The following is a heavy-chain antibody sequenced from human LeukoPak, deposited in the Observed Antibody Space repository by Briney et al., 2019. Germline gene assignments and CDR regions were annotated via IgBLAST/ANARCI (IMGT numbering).Heavy chain of an antibody. J-gene: IGHJ5*02. CDR2: INPNSGGT. D-gene: IGHD3-22*01. V-gene: IGHV1-2*02. CDR3: ARAMIVVVNWFDP. Sequence: GASVKVSCKASGYTFTGYYMHWVRQAPGQGLEWMGWINPNSGGTNYAQKFQGRVTMTRDTSISTAYMELSRLRSDDTAVYYCARAMIVVVNWFDPWGRGTLVTVSS. CDR1: GYTFTGYY.